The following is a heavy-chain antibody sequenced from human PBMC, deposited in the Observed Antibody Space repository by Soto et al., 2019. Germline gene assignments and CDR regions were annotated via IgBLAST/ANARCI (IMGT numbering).Heavy chain of an antibody. CDR3: ARDSHSQQHNRRWGGGDMDV. V-gene: IGHV4-31*11. Sequence: LSETWAVFGGSICKGGHYRSWNNHHPGKGLEWIGSIYFSGSTYYNPSLKSRVTISVATPKNQFSLKLSSVTAADTAVYYCARDSHSQQHNRRWGGGDMDVWGKGTAVTVSS. J-gene: IGHJ6*03. CDR1: GGSICKGGHY. CDR2: IYFSGST. D-gene: IGHD6-13*01.